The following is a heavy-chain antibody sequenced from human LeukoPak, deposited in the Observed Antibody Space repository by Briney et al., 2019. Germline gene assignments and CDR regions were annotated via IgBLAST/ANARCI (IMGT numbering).Heavy chain of an antibody. CDR1: GFTFSSYG. CDR2: IWYDGSNK. J-gene: IGHJ4*02. V-gene: IGHV3-33*01. Sequence: GGSLRLSCAASGFTFSSYGMHWVRQAAGKGLEWVAVIWYDGSNKYYADSVKGRFTISRDNSKNTLYLQMNSLRAEDTAVYYCARDRYYYDSSGYNYIDYWGQGTLVTVSS. CDR3: ARDRYYYDSSGYNYIDY. D-gene: IGHD3-22*01.